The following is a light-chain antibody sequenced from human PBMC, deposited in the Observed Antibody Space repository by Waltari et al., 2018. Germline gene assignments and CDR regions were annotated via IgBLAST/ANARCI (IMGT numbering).Light chain of an antibody. V-gene: IGLV2-14*03. CDR3: SSYTTTTTLLVV. Sequence: QSALTQPASVSGSPGQSITISCTGTSSDIGRDNYVLWYQHRPGKAPKLMIFDVNNRPSGVSDRFSGSKSGNTASLTISGLQAEDEADYYCSSYTTTTTLLVVFGGGTKLTVL. CDR1: SSDIGRDNY. J-gene: IGLJ2*01. CDR2: DVN.